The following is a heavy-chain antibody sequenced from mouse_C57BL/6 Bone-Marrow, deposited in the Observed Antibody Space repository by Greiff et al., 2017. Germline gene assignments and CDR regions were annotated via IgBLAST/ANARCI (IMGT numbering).Heavy chain of an antibody. D-gene: IGHD2-5*01. CDR2: IDPSDSYT. CDR1: GYTFTSYW. V-gene: IGHV1-59*01. Sequence: VQLQQPGAELVRPGTSVKLFCKASGYTFTSYWMHWVKQRPGQGLEWIGVIDPSDSYTNYKQKFKGKATLTVDTSSSTAYMQLSSLTSEDSAVYYWTSATIVTTYYFDYWGQGSTHTDSA. J-gene: IGHJ2*01. CDR3: TSATIVTTYYFDY.